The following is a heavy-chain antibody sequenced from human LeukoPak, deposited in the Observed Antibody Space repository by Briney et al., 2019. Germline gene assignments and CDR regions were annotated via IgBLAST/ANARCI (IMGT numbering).Heavy chain of an antibody. CDR3: ARGPYCSGATCYSQYFDY. J-gene: IGHJ4*02. V-gene: IGHV1-18*01. CDR2: ISAYNGNT. Sequence: ASVKVSCKASGYTFTSYGISWVRQAPGQGLEWMGWISAYNGNTNYAQKLQVRVTMTTDTSTSTAYMELRSLRSDDTAVYYCARGPYCSGATCYSQYFDYWGQGTLVTVSS. CDR1: GYTFTSYG. D-gene: IGHD2-15*01.